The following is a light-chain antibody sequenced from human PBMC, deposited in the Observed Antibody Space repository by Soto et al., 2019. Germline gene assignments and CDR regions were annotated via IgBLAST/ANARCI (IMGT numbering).Light chain of an antibody. Sequence: EIVMTQSPPTLSVSPGERATLSCRASQSVSSNLAWFQQKPGQAPRLLIYGASSRAAGVPGTFSGSGSGTDFTLIINGLQSEDFAVYYCQQYKNWPLKFGQGTRVHSK. V-gene: IGKV3-15*01. CDR1: QSVSSN. CDR3: QQYKNWPLK. CDR2: GAS. J-gene: IGKJ1*01.